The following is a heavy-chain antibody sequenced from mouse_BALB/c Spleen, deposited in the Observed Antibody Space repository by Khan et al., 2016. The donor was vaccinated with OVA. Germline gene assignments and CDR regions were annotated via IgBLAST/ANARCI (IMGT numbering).Heavy chain of an antibody. CDR3: APVGSYYVSFAY. V-gene: IGHV1S136*01. CDR2: IYPFTDDT. Sequence: VQLKESGPELVKPGASVKISCKASGYTFTSYVMHWVKQKPGLGLEWIGYIYPFTDDTKYTEKFKGKVTLTSDKSSSTAYMELSSLTSEDSAVYCCAPVGSYYVSFAYWGQGTLVTVSA. CDR1: GYTFTSYV. D-gene: IGHD2-12*01. J-gene: IGHJ3*01.